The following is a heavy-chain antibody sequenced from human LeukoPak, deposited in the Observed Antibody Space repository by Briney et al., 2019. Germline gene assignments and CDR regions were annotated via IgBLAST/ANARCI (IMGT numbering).Heavy chain of an antibody. Sequence: PGGSLRLSCAASGFTFSGSALHWVRQASGKGLEWVGRIRSTANGYATAYAASVKGRFTISRDNSKNTLYLQMGSLRAEDTAVYYCARGIAVAGPRDYWGQGTLVTVSS. CDR2: IRSTANGYAT. CDR1: GFTFSGSA. D-gene: IGHD6-19*01. CDR3: ARGIAVAGPRDY. V-gene: IGHV3-73*01. J-gene: IGHJ4*02.